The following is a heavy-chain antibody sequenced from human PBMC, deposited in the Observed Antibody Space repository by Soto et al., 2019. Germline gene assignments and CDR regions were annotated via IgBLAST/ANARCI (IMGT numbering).Heavy chain of an antibody. CDR1: GGSISSYY. Sequence: PSETLSVTCTVSGGSISSYYWSWIRQPPGKGLEWIGYIYYSGSTNYNPSLKSRVTISVDTSKNQFSLKLSSVTAADTAVYYCARESVDNNWFNPWGQGTLVTVSS. CDR3: ARESVDNNWFNP. J-gene: IGHJ5*02. CDR2: IYYSGST. V-gene: IGHV4-59*01. D-gene: IGHD5-12*01.